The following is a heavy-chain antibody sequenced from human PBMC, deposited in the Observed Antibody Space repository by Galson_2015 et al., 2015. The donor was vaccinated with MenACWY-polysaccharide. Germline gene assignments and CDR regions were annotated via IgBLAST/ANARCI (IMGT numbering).Heavy chain of an antibody. CDR2: IKQDGSEK. CDR3: ARDTLEVDTQWLPSYLGY. J-gene: IGHJ4*02. CDR1: GFTFSTYW. V-gene: IGHV3-7*01. Sequence: SLRLSCAASGFTFSTYWMTWVRQAPGKGLEWVANIKQDGSEKYYVDSVKGRFTISRDNAKNSLYLQMNSLRAEDTAVYYCARDTLEVDTQWLPSYLGYWCLGTLVTVSS. D-gene: IGHD6-19*01.